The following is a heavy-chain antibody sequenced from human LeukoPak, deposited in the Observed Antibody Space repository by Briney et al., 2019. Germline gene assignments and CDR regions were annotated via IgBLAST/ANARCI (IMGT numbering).Heavy chain of an antibody. D-gene: IGHD3/OR15-3a*01. Sequence: GASLKVSRKASGYTFSSYGISWVRQAPGQGLEWMGGIIPIFGTANYAQKFQGRVTITADESTSTAYMELSSLRSEDTAVYYCASPEVGGGLVYYFDYWGQGTLVTVSS. V-gene: IGHV1-69*13. CDR1: GYTFSSYG. J-gene: IGHJ4*02. CDR3: ASPEVGGGLVYYFDY. CDR2: IIPIFGTA.